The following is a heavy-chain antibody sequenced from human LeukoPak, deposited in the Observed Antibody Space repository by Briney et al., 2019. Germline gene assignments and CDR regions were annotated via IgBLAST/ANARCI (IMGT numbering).Heavy chain of an antibody. J-gene: IGHJ5*02. Sequence: ASVKVSCKASGYTFTSYGISWVRQAPGQGLEWMGWISAYNGNTNYAQKLQGRVTMTTDTSTSTAYMELRSLRSDDTAVYYCARDLYGDYEDPQNWFDPWGQGTLVTVSS. V-gene: IGHV1-18*01. CDR2: ISAYNGNT. CDR3: ARDLYGDYEDPQNWFDP. CDR1: GYTFTSYG. D-gene: IGHD4-17*01.